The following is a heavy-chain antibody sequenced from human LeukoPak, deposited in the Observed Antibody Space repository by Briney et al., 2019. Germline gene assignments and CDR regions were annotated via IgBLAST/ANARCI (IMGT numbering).Heavy chain of an antibody. V-gene: IGHV1-69*13. J-gene: IGHJ4*02. Sequence: SVKLSCKASGGTFSSYAISWVRQAPGQGLEWMGGIIPIFGTANYAQKFQGRVTITADESTSTAYMELSSLRSENTAVYYCARAPGDNWNDEDYWGQGTLVTVSS. D-gene: IGHD1-20*01. CDR2: IIPIFGTA. CDR1: GGTFSSYA. CDR3: ARAPGDNWNDEDY.